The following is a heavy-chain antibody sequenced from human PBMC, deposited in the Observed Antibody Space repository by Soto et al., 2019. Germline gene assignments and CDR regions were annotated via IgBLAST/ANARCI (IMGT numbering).Heavy chain of an antibody. CDR2: ISWDADGI. D-gene: IGHD3-16*01. Sequence: GGSLRLSCAASGFTFGDFTMHWIRHVPGKGLEWVSIISWDADGIYYGDSVQGRFTISRDNSKNSLYLQMTSLRPDDTALYYCVRGTGNSFASYYFDYWGQGTQVTVSS. V-gene: IGHV3-43*01. CDR3: VRGTGNSFASYYFDY. J-gene: IGHJ4*02. CDR1: GFTFGDFT.